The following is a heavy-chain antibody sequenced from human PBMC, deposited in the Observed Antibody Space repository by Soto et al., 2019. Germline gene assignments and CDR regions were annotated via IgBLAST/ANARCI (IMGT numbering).Heavy chain of an antibody. CDR2: TSIGGNT. CDR1: GFPLNTYA. CDR3: ARDLRPGLIVPTKSGFDP. J-gene: IGHJ5*02. D-gene: IGHD2-21*01. V-gene: IGHV3-23*01. Sequence: GGSLRLSCEASGFPLNTYAMAWFRQVPGMGLEWVSTTSIGGNTDLAESVRGRFTVSRDNSKNTLYLQMTNLRVEGAAIYFCARDLRPGLIVPTKSGFDPWGQGTRVTVSS.